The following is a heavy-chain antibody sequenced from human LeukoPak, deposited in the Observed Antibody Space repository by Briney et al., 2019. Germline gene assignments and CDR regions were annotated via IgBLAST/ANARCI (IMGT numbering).Heavy chain of an antibody. J-gene: IGHJ4*02. CDR3: ARDSGEGD. D-gene: IGHD3-10*01. Sequence: ASVKVSCKASGYTFTSYDTNWVRQATGQGLEWMGWMNPNSGNTGYAQKFQGRVTITADESTSTAYMELSSLRSEDTAVYYCARDSGEGDWGQGTLVTVSS. CDR1: GYTFTSYD. V-gene: IGHV1-8*03. CDR2: MNPNSGNT.